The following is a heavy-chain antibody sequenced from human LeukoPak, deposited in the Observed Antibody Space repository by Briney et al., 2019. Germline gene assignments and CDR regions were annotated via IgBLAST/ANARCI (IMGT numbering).Heavy chain of an antibody. CDR3: ARNYVWGSYRLGY. Sequence: GGSLRLSCAASGFTFSSYWMSWVRQAPGKGLEWVANIKQDGREKYYVDSVKGRFTISRDNAKNSLYLQMNSLRAEDTAVYYCARNYVWGSYRLGYWGQGTLVTVSS. CDR1: GFTFSSYW. V-gene: IGHV3-7*01. J-gene: IGHJ4*02. CDR2: IKQDGREK. D-gene: IGHD3-16*02.